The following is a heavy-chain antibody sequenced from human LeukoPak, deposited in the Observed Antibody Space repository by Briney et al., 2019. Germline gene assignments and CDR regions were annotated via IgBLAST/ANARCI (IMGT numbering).Heavy chain of an antibody. Sequence: SQTLSLTCGISGDSVSSKSVWNWIRQSPSRGLEWLGRVYYRSKWSKIYAVSVRSRITINPDTSTNQFSLQLSSVTAEDTAVYYCARGDQDFDFWGQGTLVTVSS. CDR1: GDSVSSKSV. V-gene: IGHV6-1*01. CDR2: VYYRSKWSK. D-gene: IGHD5-24*01. CDR3: ARGDQDFDF. J-gene: IGHJ4*02.